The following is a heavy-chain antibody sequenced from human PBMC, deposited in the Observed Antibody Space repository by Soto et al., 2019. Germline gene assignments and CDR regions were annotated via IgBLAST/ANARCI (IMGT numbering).Heavy chain of an antibody. J-gene: IGHJ5*02. Sequence: EVQLVESGGGLVQPGGSLRLSCAASGFTFSDYWMHWVRQAPGKGLVWVSHIRGDGSSTTYADSVKGRFTIFRDNAKDTLYLQLNSLRAEDAAVYYCARGLANRVGFCDPCGQGTLVTVSS. D-gene: IGHD3-3*01. V-gene: IGHV3-74*01. CDR1: GFTFSDYW. CDR2: IRGDGSST. CDR3: ARGLANRVGFCDP.